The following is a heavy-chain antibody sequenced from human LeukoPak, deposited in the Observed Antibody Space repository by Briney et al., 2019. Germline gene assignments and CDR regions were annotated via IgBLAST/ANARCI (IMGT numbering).Heavy chain of an antibody. CDR2: ISYDGSNK. J-gene: IGHJ5*02. D-gene: IGHD3-10*01. CDR1: GFTFSTYA. V-gene: IGHV3-30*01. CDR3: ARDGISRGSGTYYNA. Sequence: GGTLRLSCAASGFTFSTYAMHWVRQAPGKGLEWVTLISYDGSNKYYADSVKGRFTVSRDNSKNTLYLQMNSLRAEDTAVYYCARDGISRGSGTYYNAWGEGTLVTVSS.